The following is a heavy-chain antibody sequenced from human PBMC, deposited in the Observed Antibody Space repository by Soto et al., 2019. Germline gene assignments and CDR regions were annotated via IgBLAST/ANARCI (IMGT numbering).Heavy chain of an antibody. CDR2: MNPNSGNT. CDR3: ARTRITMVRGVIGYYYYYYMDV. D-gene: IGHD3-10*01. CDR1: GYTFTSYD. V-gene: IGHV1-8*01. J-gene: IGHJ6*03. Sequence: ASVKVSCKASGYTFTSYDINWVRQATGQGLEWMGWMNPNSGNTGYAQKFQGRVTMTRNTSISTAYMELSSLRSEDTAVYYCARTRITMVRGVIGYYYYYYMDVWG.